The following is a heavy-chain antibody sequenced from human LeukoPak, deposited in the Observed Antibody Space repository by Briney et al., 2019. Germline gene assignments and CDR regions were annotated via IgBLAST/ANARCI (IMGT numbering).Heavy chain of an antibody. V-gene: IGHV3-23*01. D-gene: IGHD4-17*01. Sequence: GGSLRLSCAASGFTFSSYAMSWVRQAPGKGLEWVSDISGSGSSTYYADSVKGRFTISRDNSKNTLYLQMNSLRAEDTAVYYCAKDGYGDYGPRGFDYWGQGTLVTVSS. CDR1: GFTFSSYA. CDR2: ISGSGSST. CDR3: AKDGYGDYGPRGFDY. J-gene: IGHJ4*02.